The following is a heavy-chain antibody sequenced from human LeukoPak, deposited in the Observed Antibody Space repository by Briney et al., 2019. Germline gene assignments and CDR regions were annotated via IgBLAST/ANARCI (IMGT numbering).Heavy chain of an antibody. J-gene: IGHJ4*02. CDR2: INSDGSST. Sequence: GGSLRLSCAASGFSFSSYWMHWVRQAPGKGLVWVSRINSDGSSTSYADSVKGRFTISRDNAKNTLYLQMNGLRAEDTAVYYCARGFGYDNILTYWGQGTLVTVSS. D-gene: IGHD5-12*01. V-gene: IGHV3-74*01. CDR3: ARGFGYDNILTY. CDR1: GFSFSSYW.